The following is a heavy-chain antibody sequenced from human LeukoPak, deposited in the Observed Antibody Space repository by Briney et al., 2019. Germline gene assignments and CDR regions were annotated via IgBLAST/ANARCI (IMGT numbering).Heavy chain of an antibody. CDR3: ARVRVVGWADKRFSLEAFDI. CDR2: IYTSGST. Sequence: PSETLSLTCTVSGGSISSYYWSWIRQPAGKGLEWIGRIYTSGSTNYNPSLKSRVTMSVDTSKNQFSLKLSSVTAADTAVYYCARVRVVGWADKRFSLEAFDIWGQGTMVTVSS. D-gene: IGHD2-15*01. CDR1: GGSISSYY. V-gene: IGHV4-4*07. J-gene: IGHJ3*02.